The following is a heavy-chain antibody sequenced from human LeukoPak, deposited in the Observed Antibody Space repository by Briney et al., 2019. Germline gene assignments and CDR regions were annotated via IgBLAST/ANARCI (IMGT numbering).Heavy chain of an antibody. V-gene: IGHV3-30*18. CDR1: GFTFSSYG. Sequence: GRSLRLSCAASGFTFSSYGMHWVRQAPGKGLEWVAVISYDGSNKYYADSVKGRFTISRGNSKNTLYLQMNSLRAEDTAVYYCAKGIGAYYGSGSYIDYWGQGTLVTVSS. CDR3: AKGIGAYYGSGSYIDY. CDR2: ISYDGSNK. D-gene: IGHD3-10*01. J-gene: IGHJ4*02.